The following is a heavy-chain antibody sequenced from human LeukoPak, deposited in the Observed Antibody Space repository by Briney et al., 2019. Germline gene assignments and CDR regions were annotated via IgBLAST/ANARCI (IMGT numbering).Heavy chain of an antibody. CDR3: ARGPPYDSSGSYYFDY. V-gene: IGHV3-53*01. D-gene: IGHD3-22*01. J-gene: IGHJ4*02. CDR1: GFAVSSNY. CDR2: IYSGYST. Sequence: GGSLRLSCAASGFAVSSNYMNWVRQTPEKGLEWVSIIYSGYSTQYADSVKGRLTISRDNSKNTLYLQMKSLRAEDTAVYYCARGPPYDSSGSYYFDYWGQGTLVTVSS.